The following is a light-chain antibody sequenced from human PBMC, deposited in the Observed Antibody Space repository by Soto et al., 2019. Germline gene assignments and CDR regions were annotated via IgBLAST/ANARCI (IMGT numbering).Light chain of an antibody. Sequence: DIHMTQSPSTLSASVGDRVTITCRASQNIHRSLAWYQQKPGNPPKLLIYDASTLEVGVPSRFSGSGSGTEFTLSISSLQPDDFATYYCQQCYIYWTFGQGTKVDTK. CDR3: QQCYIYWT. V-gene: IGKV1-5*01. CDR1: QNIHRS. J-gene: IGKJ1*01. CDR2: DAS.